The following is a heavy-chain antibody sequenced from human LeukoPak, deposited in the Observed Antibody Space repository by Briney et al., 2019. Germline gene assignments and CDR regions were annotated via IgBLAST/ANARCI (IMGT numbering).Heavy chain of an antibody. CDR1: GYNFNTDW. D-gene: IGHD3-22*01. J-gene: IGHJ4*02. CDR2: IYPDDSDT. V-gene: IGHV5-51*01. CDR3: ARHYYHSSDYYSYFDN. Sequence: GESLKISCKGSGYNFNTDWIGWVRQMPGKGLEWMGIIYPDDSDTNYSPSFQGQVTISIDKSITTAFLQWSSLKASDTAMYYCARHYYHSSDYYSYFDNWGQGTLVTVSS.